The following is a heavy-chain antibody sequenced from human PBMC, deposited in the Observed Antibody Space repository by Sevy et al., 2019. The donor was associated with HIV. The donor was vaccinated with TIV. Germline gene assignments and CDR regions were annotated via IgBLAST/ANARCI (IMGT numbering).Heavy chain of an antibody. V-gene: IGHV3-11*04. CDR1: GFTLSDYY. Sequence: GGSLRLSCAASGFTLSDYYMTWIRQAPGKGLEWLSYISSSGSTISYADSVKGRFTISRDNAKNSLYLQMNSLRAEDTAVYYCARARGYSGYDWGNWFDPWGQGTLDTVSS. J-gene: IGHJ5*02. D-gene: IGHD5-12*01. CDR2: ISSSGSTI. CDR3: ARARGYSGYDWGNWFDP.